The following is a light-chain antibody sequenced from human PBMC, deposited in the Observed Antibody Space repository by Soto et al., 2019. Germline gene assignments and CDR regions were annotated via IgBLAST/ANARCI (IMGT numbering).Light chain of an antibody. CDR2: AAS. CDR1: QSISSY. V-gene: IGKV1-39*01. Sequence: DIQMTQSPSSLSASVGDRVTITCRARQSISSYLNWYQQKPGKAPKLLIYAASSLQSAVPSRFSGSGSGTDFTLTISSLQPEDFATYYCQQSYSTLPSTFGQGTKLEIK. CDR3: QQSYSTLPST. J-gene: IGKJ2*02.